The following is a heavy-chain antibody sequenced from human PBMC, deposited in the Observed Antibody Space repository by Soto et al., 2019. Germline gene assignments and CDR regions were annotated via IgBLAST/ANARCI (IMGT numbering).Heavy chain of an antibody. D-gene: IGHD6-13*01. CDR1: GYTFTHYY. V-gene: IGHV1-46*01. CDR2: INPASGST. CDR3: ARGLAAGEH. J-gene: IGHJ4*02. Sequence: QVQLVQSGAEVKKPGASVKVSCRTSGYTFTHYYIHWVRQAPGQGLEWLGIINPASGSTNNAQDFQGRSDLPTETSTTPVYMELSGLRAEDTAIFYCARGLAAGEHWGQGTLVTVSS.